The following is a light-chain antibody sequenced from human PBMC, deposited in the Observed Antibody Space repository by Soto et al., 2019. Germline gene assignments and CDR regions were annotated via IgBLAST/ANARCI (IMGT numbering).Light chain of an antibody. Sequence: IVLTQSPGTLSLSPGERGALSCRASQSVSSNYVAWYQQKPGQAPRLLISGASNRATGTPDRFRGSGSGTDFTLTITRLEPEDFAVYYCQQYGSSPRYTFGQGTKLEIK. V-gene: IGKV3-20*01. CDR1: QSVSSNY. J-gene: IGKJ2*01. CDR2: GAS. CDR3: QQYGSSPRYT.